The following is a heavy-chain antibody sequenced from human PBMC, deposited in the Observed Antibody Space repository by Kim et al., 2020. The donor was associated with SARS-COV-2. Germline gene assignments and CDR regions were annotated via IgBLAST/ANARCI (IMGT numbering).Heavy chain of an antibody. V-gene: IGHV4-39*07. CDR1: GGSISSSSYY. CDR3: ARGYYDTTGYFDY. J-gene: IGHJ4*02. Sequence: SDTLSLTCTVSGGSISSSSYYWGWIRQPPGKGLEWIGSIYYSGSTYYNPSLKSRVTISVDTSKNQFSLKLSSVTAADTAVYYCARGYYDTTGYFDYWGQGTLVTVSS. D-gene: IGHD3-22*01. CDR2: IYYSGST.